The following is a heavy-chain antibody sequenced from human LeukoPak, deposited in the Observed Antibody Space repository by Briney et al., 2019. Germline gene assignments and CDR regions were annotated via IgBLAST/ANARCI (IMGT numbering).Heavy chain of an antibody. CDR3: ARDATFFEWLPFDY. CDR1: GFPFINYW. Sequence: PGGPLRLSCAASGFPFINYWMRWVRQAPGKGREGVANIKPDGSEIYYAGSVKGRFTISRDNAKNSLYLQMNSLRDEDTAVYFCARDATFFEWLPFDYWGQGTLVTVSS. CDR2: IKPDGSEI. J-gene: IGHJ4*02. V-gene: IGHV3-7*01. D-gene: IGHD3-3*01.